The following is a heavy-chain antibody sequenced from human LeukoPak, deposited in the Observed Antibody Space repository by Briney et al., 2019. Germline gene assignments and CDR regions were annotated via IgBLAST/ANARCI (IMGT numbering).Heavy chain of an antibody. V-gene: IGHV3-53*01. CDR2: IYSGGST. D-gene: IGHD4-23*01. Sequence: GGSLRLSCAASGFTVSSNYMSWVRQAPGKGLEWVSVIYSGGSTYYADSVKGRFTISRDNSKNTLYLQMNSLRAEDTAVYYCARSRGHKHHTVVRPPWAFDIWGQGTMVTVSS. J-gene: IGHJ3*02. CDR1: GFTVSSNY. CDR3: ARSRGHKHHTVVRPPWAFDI.